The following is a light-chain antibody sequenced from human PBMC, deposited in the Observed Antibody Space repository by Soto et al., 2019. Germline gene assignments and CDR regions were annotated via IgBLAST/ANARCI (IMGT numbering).Light chain of an antibody. V-gene: IGKV1-39*01. CDR3: QQSNDSPFT. J-gene: IGKJ3*01. CDR1: QDIDIY. Sequence: DIQMTQSPSSLSASVGDRVTITCRISQDIDIYLNWYQHKPGRAPKLLIYATSTLESGVPSRFSGSGSGTDFILTINSLQLEDFATYYCQQSNDSPFTFGPGTKV. CDR2: ATS.